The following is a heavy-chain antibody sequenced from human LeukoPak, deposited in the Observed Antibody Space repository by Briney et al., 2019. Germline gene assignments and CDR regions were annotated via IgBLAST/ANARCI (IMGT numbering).Heavy chain of an antibody. CDR3: ARDQGSGLYNWFDP. CDR2: ISSSSSTI. D-gene: IGHD3-10*01. V-gene: IGHV3-48*02. J-gene: IGHJ5*02. CDR1: GFTFSSYS. Sequence: GGSLRLSCAASGFTFSSYSMNWVRQAPGKGLEWVSYISSSSSTIYYADSVKGRFTTSRDNAKNSLYLQMNSLRDEDTAVYYCARDQGSGLYNWFDPWGQGTLVTVSS.